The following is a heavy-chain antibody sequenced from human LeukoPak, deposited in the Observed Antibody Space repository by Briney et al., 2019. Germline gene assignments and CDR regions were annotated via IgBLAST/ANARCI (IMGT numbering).Heavy chain of an antibody. CDR1: GGSISSYY. CDR3: ARDGVAAARVYWFDP. J-gene: IGHJ5*02. CDR2: IYYSGST. V-gene: IGHV4-59*01. Sequence: SETLSLTCTVSGGSISSYYWSWIRQPPGKGLEWIGYIYYSGSTNYNPSLKSRVTISVDTSKNQFSLKLSSVTAADTAVYYCARDGVAAARVYWFDPWGQGTLVTVSS. D-gene: IGHD6-13*01.